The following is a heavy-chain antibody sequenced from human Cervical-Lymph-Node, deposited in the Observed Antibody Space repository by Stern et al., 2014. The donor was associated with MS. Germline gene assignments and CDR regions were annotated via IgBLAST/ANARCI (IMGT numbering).Heavy chain of an antibody. CDR3: ARGDDKTSYDY. D-gene: IGHD1-1*01. V-gene: IGHV1-18*01. CDR1: GYTFTNTG. Sequence: QVQLVESGAEVKKPGASVKVSCKASGYTFTNTGINWVRLAPGQGPEWMGWVSTYNGNTKYAQKLRGRVTMTTDTSTSTAYMELRSPRSDDTAVYYCARGDDKTSYDYWGQGTLVTVSS. J-gene: IGHJ4*02. CDR2: VSTYNGNT.